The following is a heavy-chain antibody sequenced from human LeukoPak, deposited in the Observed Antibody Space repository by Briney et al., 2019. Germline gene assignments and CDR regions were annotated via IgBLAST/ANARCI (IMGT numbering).Heavy chain of an antibody. CDR3: ARRRYYDGSGYLE. D-gene: IGHD3-22*01. V-gene: IGHV4-39*01. CDR2: IYHSGST. J-gene: IGHJ1*01. CDR1: GDSVSRSDSY. Sequence: PSETLSLTCSVSGDSVSRSDSYWDRIRQPPGEGLEWIGTIYHSGSTYYSPSLQSRVTMSIDPPNNQFSLNLRSVTAADTAVYYCARRRYYDGSGYLEWGQGTLLSVSS.